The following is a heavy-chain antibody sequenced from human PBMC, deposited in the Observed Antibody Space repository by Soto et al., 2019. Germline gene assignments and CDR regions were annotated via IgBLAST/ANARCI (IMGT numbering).Heavy chain of an antibody. Sequence: SVKVSCKASGGTFNKFAFSWVRQAPGQGFEWMGGIVPVFRSANYAQRFRGRITITADEYTSTVYLYLNDLRSDDTAVYYCARRYCASDNCPLFYYFVDLWGLGTTVTVSS. CDR1: GGTFNKFA. D-gene: IGHD2-21*02. CDR2: IVPVFRSA. CDR3: ARRYCASDNCPLFYYFVDL. V-gene: IGHV1-69*13. J-gene: IGHJ6*02.